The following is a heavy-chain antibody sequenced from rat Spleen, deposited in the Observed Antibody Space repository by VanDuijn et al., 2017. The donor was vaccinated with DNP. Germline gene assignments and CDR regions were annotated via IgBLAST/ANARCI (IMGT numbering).Heavy chain of an antibody. CDR3: AKGPNFGGWSDFFDY. J-gene: IGHJ2*01. V-gene: IGHV5-31*01. CDR2: ITNTGGST. Sequence: EVQLVESGGGLVQPGRSLKLSCVASGFTFNNYWMTWIRQAPGKGLEWVASITNTGGSTYYPDSVKGRFTISRDNAKSTLYLQMDKLGSEDSAIYYCAKGPNFGGWSDFFDYWGQGVMVTVSS. CDR1: GFTFNNYW. D-gene: IGHD1-11*01.